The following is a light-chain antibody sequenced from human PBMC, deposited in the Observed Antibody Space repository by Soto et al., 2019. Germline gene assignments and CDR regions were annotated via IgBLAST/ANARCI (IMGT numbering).Light chain of an antibody. CDR2: LEGSGSY. J-gene: IGLJ3*02. V-gene: IGLV4-60*02. Sequence: QSVLTQSSSASASLGSSVTLTCTLSSGHSSYIIAWHQQQPGKAPRYMMKLEGSGSYNKGSGVPHRFSGSSSGADRYLTISHLQFQDEAADYWETWDSNAHTVFGGGTKLTVL. CDR1: SGHSSYI. CDR3: ETWDSNAHTV.